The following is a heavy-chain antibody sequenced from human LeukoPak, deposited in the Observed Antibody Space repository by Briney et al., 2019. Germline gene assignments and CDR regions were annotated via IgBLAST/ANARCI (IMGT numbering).Heavy chain of an antibody. J-gene: IGHJ5*02. Sequence: GESLKISCQGSGYSFSSYWISWVRQMPGKGLEWMGRIDPSDSDTKYSPSFQGHVSFSTDNSISTAYLQWSSLKASDTAMYYCARLRYYGSGSPRGRPGWFDLWGQGTLVTVSS. V-gene: IGHV5-10-1*01. CDR3: ARLRYYGSGSPRGRPGWFDL. CDR2: IDPSDSDT. D-gene: IGHD3-10*01. CDR1: GYSFSSYW.